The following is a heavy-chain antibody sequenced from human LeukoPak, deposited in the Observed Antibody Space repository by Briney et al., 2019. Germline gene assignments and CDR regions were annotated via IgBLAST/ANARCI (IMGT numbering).Heavy chain of an antibody. CDR2: IYFSGST. CDR1: GGSIGGNDYY. J-gene: IGHJ4*02. V-gene: IGHV4-39*01. Sequence: SETLSLTCTVSGGSIGGNDYYWGWIRQPPGKGLEWVGTIYFSGSTYYNPSLKSRVTISVDTSNNQFSLKLTSVTAADTAVYFCARQDGFNPDFWGQGTLVTVSS. CDR3: ARQDGFNPDF. D-gene: IGHD5-12*01.